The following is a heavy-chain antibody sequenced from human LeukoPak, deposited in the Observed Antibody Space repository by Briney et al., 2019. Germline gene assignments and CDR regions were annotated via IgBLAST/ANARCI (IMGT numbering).Heavy chain of an antibody. V-gene: IGHV4-39*01. CDR2: IYYSGST. J-gene: IGHJ6*03. CDR1: GGSISSNNYY. D-gene: IGHD6-13*01. Sequence: SQTLSLTCTVSGGSISSNNYYWGWIRQPPGKGLEWIGSIYYSGSTYYNPSLKSRVTISVDTSKNQFSLKLSSVTAADTAVYYCARHEHSSSWIQKYYYYYYMDVWGKGTTVTVSS. CDR3: ARHEHSSSWIQKYYYYYYMDV.